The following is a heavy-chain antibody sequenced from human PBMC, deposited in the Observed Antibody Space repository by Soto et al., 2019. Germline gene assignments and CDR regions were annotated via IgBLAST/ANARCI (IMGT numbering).Heavy chain of an antibody. CDR1: GYTFSNFG. J-gene: IGHJ5*02. CDR2: ISVYNGNT. CDR3: ARHQCHVQTSSCDH. V-gene: IGHV1-18*01. Sequence: QVQVVQSGAEVKKPGASVKVSCKASGYTFSNFGITWVRQAPGQGLEWMGWISVYNGNTYYAQKFQGRVTMTTDTSTSTAHMGLRSLTSDDTAIHYCARHQCHVQTSSCDHWGHATRVTVS. D-gene: IGHD6-13*01.